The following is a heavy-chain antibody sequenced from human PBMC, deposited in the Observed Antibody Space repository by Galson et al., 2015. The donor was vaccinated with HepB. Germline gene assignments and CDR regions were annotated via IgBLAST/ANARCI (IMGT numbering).Heavy chain of an antibody. CDR1: GGSISSSSYY. V-gene: IGHV4-39*07. CDR2: IYYSGST. CDR3: ARVPTLIDYYDSSGYYAFDI. J-gene: IGHJ3*02. D-gene: IGHD3-22*01. Sequence: SETLSLTCTVSGGSISSSSYYWGWLRQPPGKGLEWIGSIYYSGSTYYSPSLKSRVTISVDTSKNQFSLKLSSVTAADTAVYYCARVPTLIDYYDSSGYYAFDIWGQGTMVTVSS.